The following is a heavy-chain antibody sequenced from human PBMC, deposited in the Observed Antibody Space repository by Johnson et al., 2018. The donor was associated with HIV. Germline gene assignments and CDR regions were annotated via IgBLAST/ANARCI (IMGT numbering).Heavy chain of an antibody. V-gene: IGHV3-30*04. J-gene: IGHJ3*01. D-gene: IGHD6-13*01. CDR3: ARAGGGRGGWGGGGGGGRGGGGVWGGGGGGGVGGGGAEALDC. Sequence: QMLLVESGGGVVQPGRSLRLACVASGFTFNRYGLHWVRQAPGKGLEWVATTSFDERGKHYTASVKGRFTISRDNSKTALYLQLKSLRPEDTAVYYCARAGGGRGGWGGGGGGGRGGGGVWGGGGGGGVGGGGAEALDCGGQGTMGIVSS. CDR2: TSFDERGK. CDR1: GFTFNRYG.